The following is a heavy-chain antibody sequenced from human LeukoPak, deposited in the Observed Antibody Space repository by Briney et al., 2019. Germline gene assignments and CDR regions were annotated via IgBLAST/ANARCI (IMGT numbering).Heavy chain of an antibody. CDR2: IYPGDSDT. J-gene: IGHJ4*02. D-gene: IGHD2-21*02. Sequence: GESLKISCKGSGYIFSSYWIGWVRQMPGKGLEWMGIIYPGDSDTRYSPSFQGQVTISADKSINTAYLQWSSLKASDTAMYYCARLPYCGGDCHSDYWGQGTLVTVSS. CDR3: ARLPYCGGDCHSDY. V-gene: IGHV5-51*01. CDR1: GYIFSSYW.